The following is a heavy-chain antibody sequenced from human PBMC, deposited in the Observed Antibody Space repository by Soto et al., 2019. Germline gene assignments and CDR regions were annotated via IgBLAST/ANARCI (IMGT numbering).Heavy chain of an antibody. CDR3: AREGDRYNFWQFDP. V-gene: IGHV4-31*03. J-gene: IGHJ5*02. D-gene: IGHD3-3*01. Sequence: QVQLQESGPGLVKPSQTLSLTCTVSGGSISSGGYYWSWIRQHPGKGLEWIGCIYYSGSTYYNPSLKSRVTISVDTSKNQFSMKLSTVTAADTAVYYCAREGDRYNFWQFDPWGQGTLVTVSS. CDR1: GGSISSGGYY. CDR2: IYYSGST.